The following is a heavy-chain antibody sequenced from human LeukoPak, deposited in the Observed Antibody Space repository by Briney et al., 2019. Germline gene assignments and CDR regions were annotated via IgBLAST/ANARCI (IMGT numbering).Heavy chain of an antibody. CDR2: ISSSSSTI. J-gene: IGHJ4*02. V-gene: IGHV3-48*01. CDR3: AKDKRAGRSWDYFDY. D-gene: IGHD1-26*01. CDR1: GFTFSSYS. Sequence: GGSLRLSCAASGFTFSSYSMNWVRQAPGKGLEWVSYISSSSSTIYYADSVKGRFTISRDNAKNSLYLQMNSLRAEDTAVYYCAKDKRAGRSWDYFDYWGQGTLVTVSS.